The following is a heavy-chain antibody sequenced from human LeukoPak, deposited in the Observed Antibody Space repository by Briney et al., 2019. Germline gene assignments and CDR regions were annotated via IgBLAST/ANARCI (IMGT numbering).Heavy chain of an antibody. CDR1: GFTFSSCV. CDR3: AKDYSSSWSVFDY. D-gene: IGHD6-13*01. Sequence: GRSLRLSCAASGFTFSSCVMSWVRQAPGKGLEWVSAIGGSGSTTYYADSVKGRFTISRDNSKDTLYLQMNSLRAEDTAVYYCAKDYSSSWSVFDYWGQGTLVTVSS. J-gene: IGHJ4*02. CDR2: IGGSGSTT. V-gene: IGHV3-23*01.